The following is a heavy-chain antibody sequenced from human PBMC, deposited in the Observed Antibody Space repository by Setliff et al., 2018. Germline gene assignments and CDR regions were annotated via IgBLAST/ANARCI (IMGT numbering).Heavy chain of an antibody. J-gene: IGHJ4*02. CDR2: ISSSSSTI. CDR3: ARDSVVVVVAAKIPLDY. CDR1: GSTFSSYS. V-gene: IGHV3-48*04. Sequence: GGSLRLSCAASGSTFSSYSMNWVRQAPGKGLEWVSYISSSSSTIYYADSVKGRFTISRDNAKNSLYLQMNSLRAEDTAVYYCARDSVVVVVAAKIPLDYWGQGTLVTVSS. D-gene: IGHD2-15*01.